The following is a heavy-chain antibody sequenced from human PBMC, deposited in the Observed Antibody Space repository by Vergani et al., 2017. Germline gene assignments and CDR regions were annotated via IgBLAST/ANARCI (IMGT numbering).Heavy chain of an antibody. J-gene: IGHJ6*03. CDR3: ARGGSYHLYYYYYMDV. CDR2: IIPILGIA. CDR1: GGTFSSYA. D-gene: IGHD1-26*01. V-gene: IGHV1-69*04. Sequence: QVQLVQSGAEVKKPGSSVKVSCKASGGTFSSYAISWVRQAPGQGLEWMGRIIPILGIANYAQKFQGRVTITADKSTSTAYMELRSLRSDDTAVYYCARGGSYHLYYYYYMDVWGKGTTVTVSS.